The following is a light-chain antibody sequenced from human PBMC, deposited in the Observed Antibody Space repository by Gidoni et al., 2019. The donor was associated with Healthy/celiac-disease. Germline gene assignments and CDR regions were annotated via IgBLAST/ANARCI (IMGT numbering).Light chain of an antibody. Sequence: DIQMTQSPSSLSASVGDRVTITCQASQDISNYLNWYQQKPGKAPKLLTYDASKLETGVPSRVSGSGSGTDFTFTISSLQPEDIATYYCQQYDNLPPGFGQGTKLEIK. CDR1: QDISNY. CDR2: DAS. J-gene: IGKJ2*03. V-gene: IGKV1-33*01. CDR3: QQYDNLPPG.